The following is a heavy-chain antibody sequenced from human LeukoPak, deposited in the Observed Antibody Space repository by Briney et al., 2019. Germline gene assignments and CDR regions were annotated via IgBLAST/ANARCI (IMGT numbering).Heavy chain of an antibody. CDR3: ASITGAWRRDAFDI. J-gene: IGHJ3*02. CDR2: IIPIFGTA. D-gene: IGHD1-20*01. V-gene: IGHV1-69*05. Sequence: SVKVSCKASGGTFSSYGISWVRQAPGQGLEWMGGIIPIFGTANYAQKFQGRVTITTDESTSTAYMELSSLRSEDTAVYYCASITGAWRRDAFDIWGQGTMVTVSS. CDR1: GGTFSSYG.